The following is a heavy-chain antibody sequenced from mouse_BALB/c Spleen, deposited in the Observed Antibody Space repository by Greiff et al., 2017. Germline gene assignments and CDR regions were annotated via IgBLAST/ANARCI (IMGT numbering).Heavy chain of an antibody. Sequence: DVMLVESGGGLVQPGGSRKLSCAASGFTFSSFGMHWVRQAPEKGLEWVAYISSGSSTIYYADTVKGRFTISRDNPKNTLFLQMTSLRSEDTAMYYCAREANWDPFAYWGQGTLVTVSA. V-gene: IGHV5-17*02. CDR1: GFTFSSFG. CDR3: AREANWDPFAY. J-gene: IGHJ3*01. D-gene: IGHD4-1*01. CDR2: ISSGSSTI.